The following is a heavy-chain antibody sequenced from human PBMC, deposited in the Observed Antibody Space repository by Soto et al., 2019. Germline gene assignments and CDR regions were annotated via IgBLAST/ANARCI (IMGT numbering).Heavy chain of an antibody. CDR1: GFTFSNAW. CDR3: RGSSWYGGKDAFDI. D-gene: IGHD6-13*01. CDR2: IKSKTDGGTT. Sequence: GGSLRLSCAASGFTFSNAWMNWVRQAPGKGLEWVGRIKSKTDGGTTDYAAPVKGRFTISRDDSKNTLYLQMNSLKTEDTAVYYCRGSSWYGGKDAFDIWGQGTMVTVSS. J-gene: IGHJ3*02. V-gene: IGHV3-15*07.